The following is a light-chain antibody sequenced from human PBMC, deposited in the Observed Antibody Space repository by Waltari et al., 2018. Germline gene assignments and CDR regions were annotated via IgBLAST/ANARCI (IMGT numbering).Light chain of an antibody. CDR3: CSYAGSSTLRV. J-gene: IGLJ1*01. V-gene: IGLV2-23*02. CDR2: DVS. Sequence: QSALTQPASVSGSPGQSITISCTGTSSDVGGYNYVSWYQQHPGKAPKLMIYDVSKRPSGVSNRFPGSKSGNTASLTISGLQAEDEADYYCCSYAGSSTLRVFGTGTKVTVL. CDR1: SSDVGGYNY.